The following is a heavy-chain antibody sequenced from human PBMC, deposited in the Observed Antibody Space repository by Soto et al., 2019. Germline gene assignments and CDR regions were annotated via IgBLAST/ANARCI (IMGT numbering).Heavy chain of an antibody. V-gene: IGHV7-4-1*01. CDR2: INTNTGNP. J-gene: IGHJ5*02. Sequence: WASVKVSCKASGYTFTSYAMNWVRQAPGQGLEWMGWINTNTGNPTYAQGFTGRFVFSLDTSVSTAYLQICSLKAEDTAVYYCARSAPYGSVPNWFDPWGQGTLVTVSS. D-gene: IGHD3-10*01. CDR3: ARSAPYGSVPNWFDP. CDR1: GYTFTSYA.